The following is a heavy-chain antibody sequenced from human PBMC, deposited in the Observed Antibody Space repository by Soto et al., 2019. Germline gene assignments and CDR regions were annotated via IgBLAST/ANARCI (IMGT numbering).Heavy chain of an antibody. CDR1: GGYY. CDR3: ARQNRVYDSSGYYYPYYFDY. J-gene: IGHJ4*02. D-gene: IGHD3-22*01. V-gene: IGHV4-31*03. CDR2: IYYSGST. Sequence: SETLSLTCTVSGGYYWSWIRQHPGKGLEWIGYIYYSGSTYYNPSLKSRVTISVDTSKNQFSLKLSSVTAADTAVYYCARQNRVYDSSGYYYPYYFDYWGQGTLVTVSS.